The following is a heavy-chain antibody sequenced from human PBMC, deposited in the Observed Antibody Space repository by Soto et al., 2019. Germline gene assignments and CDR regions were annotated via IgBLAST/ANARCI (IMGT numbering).Heavy chain of an antibody. Sequence: HVPLVESGGGVVQPGRSLRLSCTASGFTFISYAMHWVRQAPGKGLEGVASISHDGSKKYYADSVKGRFTISRDNSKNTLYLQMNSLRVKDTAVFYCARDEYFDPSGPPFDYWGQGTLVTVSS. CDR1: GFTFISYA. CDR2: ISHDGSKK. J-gene: IGHJ4*02. CDR3: ARDEYFDPSGPPFDY. D-gene: IGHD3-22*01. V-gene: IGHV3-30*04.